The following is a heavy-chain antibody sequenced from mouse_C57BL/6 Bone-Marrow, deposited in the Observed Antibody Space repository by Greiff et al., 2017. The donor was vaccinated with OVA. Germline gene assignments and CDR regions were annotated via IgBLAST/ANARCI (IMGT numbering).Heavy chain of an antibody. J-gene: IGHJ2*01. Sequence: VQLQQSGAELARPGASVKMSCKASGYTFTSYTIHWVKQRPGKGLEWIGYIDPTNDYTNYNQKFKGKATLTADKSSSTAYMQLSSLTSEDSAVYYCTSGYYFDYWGQGTTLTVSS. CDR3: TSGYYFDY. CDR2: IDPTNDYT. CDR1: GYTFTSYT. V-gene: IGHV1-4*01.